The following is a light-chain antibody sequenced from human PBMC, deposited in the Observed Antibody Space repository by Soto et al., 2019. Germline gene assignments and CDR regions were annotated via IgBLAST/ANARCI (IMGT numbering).Light chain of an antibody. V-gene: IGKV1-5*03. CDR2: KAS. CDR3: QQYKSYSLT. CDR1: QSISSW. Sequence: DIQMTQSPSTLSASVGDRVTITCRASQSISSWLAWYQHKPGKAPKLLIYKASSLESGVPSRFSGSGSGTEFTLAISSLQADDFATYYCQQYKSYSLTFGGGTKVDIK. J-gene: IGKJ4*01.